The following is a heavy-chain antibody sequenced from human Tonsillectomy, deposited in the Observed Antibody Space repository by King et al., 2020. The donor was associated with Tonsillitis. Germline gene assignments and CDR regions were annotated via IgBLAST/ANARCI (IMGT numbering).Heavy chain of an antibody. V-gene: IGHV1-8*01. CDR1: GYTFTSYD. CDR2: MNPNSGNT. Sequence: VQLVQSGAEVKKPGASVKVSCKASGYTFTSYDVNWVRQATGQGLEWMGWMNPNSGNTGYAQKFQGRVTMTRNTSISTAYMELSSLRSEDAAVYYCARVSLTYCSGTSCYAYYYYGIDVWGQGTTVTVSS. J-gene: IGHJ6*02. D-gene: IGHD2-2*01. CDR3: ARVSLTYCSGTSCYAYYYYGIDV.